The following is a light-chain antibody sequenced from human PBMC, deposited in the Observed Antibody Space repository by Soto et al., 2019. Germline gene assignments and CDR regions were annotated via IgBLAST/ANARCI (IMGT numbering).Light chain of an antibody. J-gene: IGKJ2*01. Sequence: DIVLTQTPLSSPVTLGQPASISCRSSQSLLHSDGNTYLSWLQQRPGQPPRLLIYKTSNRFSGXPXRXXVSRAVTDFTLQISRVEAADVGVYYCMQATQYPPYTFGQGTKLEI. CDR1: QSLLHSDGNTY. CDR2: KTS. CDR3: MQATQYPPYT. V-gene: IGKV2-24*01.